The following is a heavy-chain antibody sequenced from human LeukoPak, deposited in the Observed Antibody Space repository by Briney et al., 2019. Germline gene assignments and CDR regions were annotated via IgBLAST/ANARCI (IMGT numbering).Heavy chain of an antibody. J-gene: IGHJ4*02. CDR3: TTDLDYGGNPS. Sequence: PGGSLRLSCAASGFTFSNAWMSWVRQAPGKGLEWVGRIKSKTDGGTTDYAAPVKGRFTISRDDSKNTLYLQMNSLKTEDTAVYYSTTDLDYGGNPSWGQGTLVTVSS. V-gene: IGHV3-15*01. D-gene: IGHD4-23*01. CDR2: IKSKTDGGTT. CDR1: GFTFSNAW.